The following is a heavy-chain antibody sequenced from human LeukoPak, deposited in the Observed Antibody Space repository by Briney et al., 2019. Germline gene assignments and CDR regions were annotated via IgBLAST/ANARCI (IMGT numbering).Heavy chain of an antibody. D-gene: IGHD6-6*01. CDR1: GFTFSSYS. CDR2: ISSSSSYI. Sequence: GGSLRLSCAASGFTFSSYSMNWVRQAPGKGLEWVSSISSSSSYIYYADSVKGRFTISRDNAKNSLYLQMSSLRAEDTAVYYCARDHGSSSPDYYFDYWGQGTLVTVSS. V-gene: IGHV3-21*01. CDR3: ARDHGSSSPDYYFDY. J-gene: IGHJ4*02.